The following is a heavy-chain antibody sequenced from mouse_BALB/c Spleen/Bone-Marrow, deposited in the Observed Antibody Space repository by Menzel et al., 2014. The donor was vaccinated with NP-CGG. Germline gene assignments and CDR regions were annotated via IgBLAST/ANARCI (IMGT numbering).Heavy chain of an antibody. CDR2: ISNLAYSI. J-gene: IGHJ2*01. Sequence: EVQGVESGGGLVQPGGSRKLSCAASGFTFSDYGMAWVRQAPGKGPEWVALISNLAYSIYYTDTVTGRFTISRENAKNTLYLEMSSLRSEDTAMYYCARALAYGSSFDYWGQGTTLTVSS. D-gene: IGHD1-1*01. CDR3: ARALAYGSSFDY. V-gene: IGHV5-15*02. CDR1: GFTFSDYG.